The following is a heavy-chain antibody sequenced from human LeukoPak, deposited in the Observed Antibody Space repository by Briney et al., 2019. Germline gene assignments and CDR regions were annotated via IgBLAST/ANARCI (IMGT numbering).Heavy chain of an antibody. Sequence: SETLSLTCTVSGVSISSSNSYWGWIRQPPGKGLEWIGSIYCSGNTYYNASLKSQVSISIDTSKNQFSLRLTSVTAADTAVYYCARQTGSGLFILPGGQGTLVTVSS. CDR1: GVSISSSNSY. J-gene: IGHJ4*02. CDR2: IYCSGNT. CDR3: ARQTGSGLFILP. V-gene: IGHV4-39*01. D-gene: IGHD3/OR15-3a*01.